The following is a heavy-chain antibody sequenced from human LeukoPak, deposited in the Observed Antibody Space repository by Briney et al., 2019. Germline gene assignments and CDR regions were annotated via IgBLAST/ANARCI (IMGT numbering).Heavy chain of an antibody. D-gene: IGHD3-22*01. CDR2: IIPILGIA. Sequence: ASVKVSCKASGGTFSSYAISWVRQAPGQGLEWMGRIIPILGIANYAQKFQGRVTITADKSTSTAYMELSSLRSEDTAVYYCARPSFNGYYDSSGYYYAPGPSSDAFDIWGQGTMVTVSS. J-gene: IGHJ3*02. CDR3: ARPSFNGYYDSSGYYYAPGPSSDAFDI. V-gene: IGHV1-69*04. CDR1: GGTFSSYA.